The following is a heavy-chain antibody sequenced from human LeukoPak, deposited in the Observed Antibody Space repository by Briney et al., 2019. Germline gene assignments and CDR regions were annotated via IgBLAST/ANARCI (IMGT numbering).Heavy chain of an antibody. J-gene: IGHJ4*02. V-gene: IGHV5-10-1*01. Sequence: GESLRISCKGSGYSFTSYWISWVRQMPGKGLEWMGRIDPSDSYTNYSPSFQGHVTISADKSISTAYLQWSSLKASDTAMYYCARHSGGSGSCYNLPFDYWGQGTLVTVSS. CDR2: IDPSDSYT. D-gene: IGHD3-10*01. CDR3: ARHSGGSGSCYNLPFDY. CDR1: GYSFTSYW.